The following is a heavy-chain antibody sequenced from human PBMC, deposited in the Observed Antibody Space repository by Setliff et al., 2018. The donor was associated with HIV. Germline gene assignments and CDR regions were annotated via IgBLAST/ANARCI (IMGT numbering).Heavy chain of an antibody. Sequence: ASVKVSCKASGYSFINYGISWVRRAPGQGPEWMGWISAYTGHTDYAPRLLGRVTMTTDTSTSTAYMELRSLTSYDTAVYYCARARLQGIVTAVGPRDNCLDPWGQGTRVTVSS. CDR1: GYSFINYG. CDR3: ARARLQGIVTAVGPRDNCLDP. V-gene: IGHV1-18*01. J-gene: IGHJ5*02. CDR2: ISAYTGHT. D-gene: IGHD1-26*01.